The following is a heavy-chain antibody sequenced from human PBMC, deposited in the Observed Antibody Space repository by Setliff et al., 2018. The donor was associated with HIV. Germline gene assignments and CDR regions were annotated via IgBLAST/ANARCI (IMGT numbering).Heavy chain of an antibody. J-gene: IGHJ5*02. Sequence: VASVKVSCKASGYDFTAYAISWVRQAPGQGLEWMGRIGGDNANIKFAQSFQGRVTMTTDTSTNTAYLELTSLRSDDTAVYYCARYAASGTGWFDPWGQGTQVTV. D-gene: IGHD2-8*02. CDR3: ARYAASGTGWFDP. CDR2: IGGDNANI. V-gene: IGHV1-18*01. CDR1: GYDFTAYA.